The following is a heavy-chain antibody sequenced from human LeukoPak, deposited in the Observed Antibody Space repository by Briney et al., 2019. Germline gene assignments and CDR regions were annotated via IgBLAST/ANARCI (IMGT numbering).Heavy chain of an antibody. Sequence: SGGSLRLSCAASGFTFSGYWMHWVRQAPGKGLVWVSRINSDGSTTSYADSVKGRFTISRDNAKNTLYLQMNSLRAEDTAVYYCARKVIEVAYYDYWGQGTLVTVSS. CDR2: INSDGSTT. V-gene: IGHV3-74*01. CDR3: ARKVIEVAYYDY. D-gene: IGHD6-19*01. CDR1: GFTFSGYW. J-gene: IGHJ4*02.